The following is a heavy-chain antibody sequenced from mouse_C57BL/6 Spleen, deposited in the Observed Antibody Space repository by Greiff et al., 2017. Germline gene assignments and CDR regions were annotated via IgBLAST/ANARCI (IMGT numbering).Heavy chain of an antibody. V-gene: IGHV5-6*01. CDR2: ISRGSSYT. D-gene: IGHD1-1*01. CDR3: ARQGYGPYYFDY. CDR1: GFTFSSYG. Sequence: VQLQQSGGDLVKPGGSLKLSCAASGFTFSSYGMPWVRQTPDKRLEWVATISRGSSYTYYPDSVKGRFTITRDNANNTLYMQLSSLKSEDTAVYYCARQGYGPYYFDYWGQGTTLTVSS. J-gene: IGHJ2*01.